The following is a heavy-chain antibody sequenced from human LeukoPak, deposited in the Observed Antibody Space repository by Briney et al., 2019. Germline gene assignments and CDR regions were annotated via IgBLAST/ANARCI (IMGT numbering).Heavy chain of an antibody. CDR3: ARDPEGNYYDSSGYYYYYYGMDV. D-gene: IGHD3-22*01. CDR1: GGTFSSYA. CDR2: IIPIFGTA. Sequence: SVKVSCKASGGTFSSYAISWVRQAPGQGLEWMGGIIPIFGTANYAQKSQGRVTITADESTSTAYMELSSLRSEDTAVYYCARDPEGNYYDSSGYYYYYYGMDVWGQGTTVTVSS. V-gene: IGHV1-69*13. J-gene: IGHJ6*02.